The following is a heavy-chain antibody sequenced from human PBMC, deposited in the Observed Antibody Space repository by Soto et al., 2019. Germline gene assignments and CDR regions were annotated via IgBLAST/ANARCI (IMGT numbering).Heavy chain of an antibody. J-gene: IGHJ4*02. V-gene: IGHV4-59*01. D-gene: IGHD2-2*01. Sequence: SETLSLTCTVSGGSISSYYWSWIRQPPGKGLEWIGDIYYSGSTSYNPSLKSRVTISVDTSKNQFSLKLSSVTAADTAVYYCARGAIVVVPAAIPFDYWGQGTLVTVSS. CDR3: ARGAIVVVPAAIPFDY. CDR2: IYYSGST. CDR1: GGSISSYY.